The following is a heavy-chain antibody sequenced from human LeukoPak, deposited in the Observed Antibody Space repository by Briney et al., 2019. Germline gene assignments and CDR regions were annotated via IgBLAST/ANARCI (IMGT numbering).Heavy chain of an antibody. J-gene: IGHJ4*02. CDR2: LFISGTT. CDR1: GGSISSSY. CDR3: ARGDYDSMRGYY. Sequence: SETLSLTCSVSGGSISSSYWSWIRQPAGKGLEWIGRLFISGTTNYNPSLKSRVTMSVDTSKNQYSLRLSSVTAADTAVYYCARGDYDSMRGYYWGQGTLVTVSS. D-gene: IGHD3-10*01. V-gene: IGHV4-4*07.